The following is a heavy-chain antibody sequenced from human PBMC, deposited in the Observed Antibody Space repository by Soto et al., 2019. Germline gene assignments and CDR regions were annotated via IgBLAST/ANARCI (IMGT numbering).Heavy chain of an antibody. J-gene: IGHJ4*02. D-gene: IGHD6-13*01. Sequence: PGGSLRLSCAASGFTSSSYAMSWVRQAPGKGLEWVSAISGSGGSTYYADSVKGRFTISRDNSKNTLYLQMNSLRAEDTAVYYCAAYSSSWYTVLDYWGQGTLVTVSS. V-gene: IGHV3-23*01. CDR3: AAYSSSWYTVLDY. CDR1: GFTSSSYA. CDR2: ISGSGGST.